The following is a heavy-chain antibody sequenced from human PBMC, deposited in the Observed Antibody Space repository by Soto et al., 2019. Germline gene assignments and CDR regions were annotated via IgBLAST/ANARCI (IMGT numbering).Heavy chain of an antibody. Sequence: QVQLVQSGAEVKKPGASVKVSCKASGYTFTSYGNSWVRQAPGQGLEWMGWISAYNGNTNYAQKLQGRVTMTTDTSTSTAYMELRSLRSDDTAVYYCARVKTYYYDSSGYRYFDYWGQGTLVTVSS. J-gene: IGHJ4*02. CDR1: GYTFTSYG. V-gene: IGHV1-18*01. D-gene: IGHD3-22*01. CDR2: ISAYNGNT. CDR3: ARVKTYYYDSSGYRYFDY.